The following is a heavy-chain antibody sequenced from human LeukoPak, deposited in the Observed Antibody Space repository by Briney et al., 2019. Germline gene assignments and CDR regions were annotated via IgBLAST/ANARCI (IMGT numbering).Heavy chain of an antibody. CDR1: GGSIFTSTYY. J-gene: IGHJ6*03. CDR3: ARVDSSSSIGGRDYYYYYMDV. V-gene: IGHV4-39*01. D-gene: IGHD6-6*01. Sequence: SETLSLTCAVSGGSIFTSTYYWGWIRQPPGKGLEWIGNIYYSGSTYYNPSLKSRVTISVDTSKNQFSLKVSSVTAADTAVYYCARVDSSSSIGGRDYYYYYMDVWGKGTTVTVSS. CDR2: IYYSGST.